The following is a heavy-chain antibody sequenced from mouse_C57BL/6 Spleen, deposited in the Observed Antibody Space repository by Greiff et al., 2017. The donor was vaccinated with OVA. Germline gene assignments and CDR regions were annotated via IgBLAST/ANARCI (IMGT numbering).Heavy chain of an antibody. CDR2: ISSGGSYT. CDR1: GFTFSSYG. J-gene: IGHJ2*01. D-gene: IGHD1-1*01. Sequence: EVKLMESGGDLVKPGGSLKLSCAASGFTFSSYGMSWVRQTPDKRLEWVATISSGGSYTYYPDSVKGRFTISRDNAKNTLYLQMSSLKSEDTAMYYCASAGITTVVATGYFDYWGQGTTLTVSS. CDR3: ASAGITTVVATGYFDY. V-gene: IGHV5-6*01.